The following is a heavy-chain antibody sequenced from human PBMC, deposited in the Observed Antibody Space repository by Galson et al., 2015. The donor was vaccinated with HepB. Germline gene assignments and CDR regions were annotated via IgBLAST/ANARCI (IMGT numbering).Heavy chain of an antibody. CDR3: ASSRRGIAVGIYGMDV. Sequence: SLRLSCAASVFSVRNKHMNWVRQAPGKGLEWISLIYSAGNSIYAESVRGRFTIYRNISENMLYLQMNSLRVEDTAVYYCASSRRGIAVGIYGMDVWGQGTTVTVSS. CDR2: IYSAGNS. D-gene: IGHD6-19*01. J-gene: IGHJ6*02. V-gene: IGHV3-53*01. CDR1: VFSVRNKH.